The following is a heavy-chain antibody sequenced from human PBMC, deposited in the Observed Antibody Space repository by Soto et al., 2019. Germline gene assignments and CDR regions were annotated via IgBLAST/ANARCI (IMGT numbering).Heavy chain of an antibody. J-gene: IGHJ6*02. Sequence: QVQLVESGGGVVQPGRSLGLSCVGSGISFSSYGMHWVRQAPGKGLEWVALIWYDGSNKYYADSVKGRFTISRHNSKNTLYLQMSSLRADDTAVYYCARAGGSTDYYYGMDVWGQGTTVTVSS. V-gene: IGHV3-33*01. CDR3: ARAGGSTDYYYGMDV. CDR1: GISFSSYG. CDR2: IWYDGSNK.